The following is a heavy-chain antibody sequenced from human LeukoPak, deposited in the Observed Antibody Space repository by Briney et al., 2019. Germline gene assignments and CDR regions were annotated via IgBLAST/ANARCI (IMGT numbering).Heavy chain of an antibody. D-gene: IGHD1-26*01. V-gene: IGHV1-2*02. CDR1: GYTFTGYY. CDR3: ARVAFSGSYWGAFDY. CDR2: INPNSGGT. Sequence: ASVKVSCKASGYTFTGYYMHWVRQAPGQGLEWMGWINPNSGGTNYARKFQGRVTMTRDTSISTAYMELSRLRSDDTAVYYCARVAFSGSYWGAFDYWGQGTLVTVSS. J-gene: IGHJ4*02.